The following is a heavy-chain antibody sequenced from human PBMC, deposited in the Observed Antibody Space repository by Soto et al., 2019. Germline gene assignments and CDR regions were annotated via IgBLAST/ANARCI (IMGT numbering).Heavy chain of an antibody. D-gene: IGHD6-13*01. CDR2: ISSSGSTI. J-gene: IGHJ6*03. CDR1: GFTFSDYY. CDR3: ARAVAAAVYYYYYYYYRDV. V-gene: IGHV3-11*01. Sequence: QVQLVASGGGLVKPGGTLRLSCAASGFTFSDYYMSWIRQAPGKGLEWVSYISSSGSTIYYADSVKGRFTITRHNAKNSLYLQMNSLTAEDTAVYYCARAVAAAVYYYYYYYYRDVWGKGTTVTVSS.